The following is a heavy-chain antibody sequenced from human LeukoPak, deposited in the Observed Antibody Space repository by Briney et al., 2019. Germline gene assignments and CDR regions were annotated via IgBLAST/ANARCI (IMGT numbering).Heavy chain of an antibody. V-gene: IGHV3-23*01. Sequence: HSGGSLRLSCAASGFTFSSYAMSWVRQAPGKGLGWVSAISGSGGSTYYADSVKGRFTISRDNSKYTLYLQMNSLRAEDTAVYYCAKELYGYYDSSGYYYWGQGTLVTVSS. CDR3: AKELYGYYDSSGYYY. CDR1: GFTFSSYA. CDR2: ISGSGGST. J-gene: IGHJ4*02. D-gene: IGHD3-22*01.